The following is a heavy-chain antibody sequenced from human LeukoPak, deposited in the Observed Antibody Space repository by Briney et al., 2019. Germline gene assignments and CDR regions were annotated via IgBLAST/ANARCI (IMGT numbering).Heavy chain of an antibody. Sequence: PSETLSLTCTVSGGSISTYYWSWIRQPPGKGLEWIAYIYYSGSTNYNPSLKSRVTISVDTSKNLFSLKLSSVTAADTAVYYCARGGSYYGYFDYWGHGAQVTVSS. CDR2: IYYSGST. V-gene: IGHV4-59*01. J-gene: IGHJ4*01. CDR1: GGSISTYY. D-gene: IGHD1-26*01. CDR3: ARGGSYYGYFDY.